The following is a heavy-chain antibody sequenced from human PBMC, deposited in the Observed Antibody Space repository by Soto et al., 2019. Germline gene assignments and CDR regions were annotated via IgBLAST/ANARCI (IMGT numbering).Heavy chain of an antibody. V-gene: IGHV3-53*02. CDR2: IYSGGST. Sequence: EVQLVETGGGLIQPGGSLRLSCAASGFTVSNNYMSWVRQAPGKGLEWVSLIYSGGSTFYADSVKGRFTISRDNSKNTLFLQMNSLRAEDTAVYFCATYTCLDYWGQGTLVTVSS. J-gene: IGHJ4*02. D-gene: IGHD2-2*02. CDR3: ATYTCLDY. CDR1: GFTVSNNY.